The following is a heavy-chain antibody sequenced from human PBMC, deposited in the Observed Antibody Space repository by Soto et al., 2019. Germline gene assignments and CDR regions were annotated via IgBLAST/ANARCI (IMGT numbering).Heavy chain of an antibody. CDR3: TLVYTGIINGFDP. D-gene: IGHD5-18*01. CDR1: PFTFVGSA. CDR2: IRSRTNNYAT. V-gene: IGHV3-73*01. Sequence: GGSRRLSFAASPFTFVGSAMHWVRQASGKGLEWVGHIRSRTNNYATSYAASVKGRFTISRDDSKNTAYLQMNSLKTEGTAVYYCTLVYTGIINGFDPWGQGTLVTVSS. J-gene: IGHJ5*02.